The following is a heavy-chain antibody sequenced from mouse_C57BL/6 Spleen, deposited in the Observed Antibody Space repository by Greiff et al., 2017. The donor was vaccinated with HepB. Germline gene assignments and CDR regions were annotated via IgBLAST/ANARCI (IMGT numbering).Heavy chain of an antibody. J-gene: IGHJ2*01. CDR2: IDPSDSYT. Sequence: VQLQQPGAELVMPGASVKLSCKASGYTFTSYWMHWVKQRPGQGLEWIGEIDPSDSYTNYNQKFKGKSTLTVDKSSSTAYMQLSSLTSEDSAVYYCARSGYDRGDYWGQGTTLTVSS. D-gene: IGHD2-2*01. CDR3: ARSGYDRGDY. V-gene: IGHV1-69*01. CDR1: GYTFTSYW.